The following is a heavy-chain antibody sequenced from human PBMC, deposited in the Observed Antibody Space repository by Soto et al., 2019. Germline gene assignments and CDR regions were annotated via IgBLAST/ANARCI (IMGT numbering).Heavy chain of an antibody. V-gene: IGHV4-34*01. CDR3: ARGHVAAAATGSYYYMDV. J-gene: IGHJ6*03. CDR2: INHSGST. Sequence: SETLSLTCAVYGGSFSGYYWSWIRQPPGKGLEWIGEINHSGSTNYNPSFKSRFTISVDTSKNLFSLKLSFVTAADTALYYCARGHVAAAATGSYYYMDVWGKGTTVTVSS. D-gene: IGHD6-13*01. CDR1: GGSFSGYY.